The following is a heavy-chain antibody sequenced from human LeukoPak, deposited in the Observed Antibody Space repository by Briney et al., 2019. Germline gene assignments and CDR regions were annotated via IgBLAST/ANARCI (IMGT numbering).Heavy chain of an antibody. V-gene: IGHV3-48*04. J-gene: IGHJ3*02. D-gene: IGHD4-17*01. CDR1: GFTFSSYR. Sequence: GGSLRLSCAASGFTFSSYRMNWVRQAPGKGLEWVSCISISSSTIHYADSVKGRFTISRDNAKNSLYLQMNSLRAEDSSVYYCARPTTVTTISADAFDIWGQGTMVTVSS. CDR3: ARPTTVTTISADAFDI. CDR2: ISISSSTI.